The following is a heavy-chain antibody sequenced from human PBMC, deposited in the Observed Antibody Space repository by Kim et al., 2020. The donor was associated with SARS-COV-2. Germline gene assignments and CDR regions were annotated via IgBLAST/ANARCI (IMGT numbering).Heavy chain of an antibody. V-gene: IGHV5-51*01. CDR3: ARQSGGHFNF. CDR2: IFPYDSDA. Sequence: GESLKISCEASGYTFTTYFIAWVRQMPGKGLEWMAMIFPYDSDAKYNPSFRGQVTVSVDKSINTAYLQWRSLKASDTAVYYCARQSGGHFNFWVPGTLVTVSS. J-gene: IGHJ4*02. CDR1: GYTFTTYF. D-gene: IGHD3-10*01.